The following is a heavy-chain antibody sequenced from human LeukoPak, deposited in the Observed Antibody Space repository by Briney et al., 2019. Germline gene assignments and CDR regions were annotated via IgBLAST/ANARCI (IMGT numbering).Heavy chain of an antibody. CDR1: GDSISSGDYY. J-gene: IGHJ6*03. CDR3: ARTTEGYAGGPGYSYYYYMDV. Sequence: SETLSLTCTVSGDSISSGDYYWSWIRQPAGKGLEWIGYIYYSGSTNYNPSLKSRVTISVDTSKNQVSLKLRSVTAADTAVYYCARTTEGYAGGPGYSYYYYMDVWGKGTTVTISS. CDR2: IYYSGST. V-gene: IGHV4-61*10. D-gene: IGHD5-12*01.